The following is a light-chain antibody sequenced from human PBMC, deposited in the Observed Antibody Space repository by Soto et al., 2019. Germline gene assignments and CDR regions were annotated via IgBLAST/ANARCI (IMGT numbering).Light chain of an antibody. Sequence: DIQITQSPSSLPASVEDRVTITCRVSQSINSWLAWYQLRPGKAPQILIYDSSTLAPGVPSRFRGSGSGTEFTLTINGLQPDDFATYYCQQYDGYSPQTFGQGTKVDIK. CDR2: DSS. J-gene: IGKJ1*01. V-gene: IGKV1-5*01. CDR1: QSINSW. CDR3: QQYDGYSPQT.